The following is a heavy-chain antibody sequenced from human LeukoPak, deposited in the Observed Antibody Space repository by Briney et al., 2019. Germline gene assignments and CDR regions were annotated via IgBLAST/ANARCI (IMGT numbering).Heavy chain of an antibody. D-gene: IGHD3-22*01. J-gene: IGHJ4*02. CDR3: ARDLKWDSSGYYYY. V-gene: IGHV3-7*01. CDR2: IKHDGSEK. Sequence: TGGSLRLSCAASGFTFSSYWMSWVRQAPGKGLEWVANIKHDGSEKYYVDPVKGRFTISRDNAKNSLYLQMNSLRAEDTAVYYCARDLKWDSSGYYYYWGQGTLVTVSS. CDR1: GFTFSSYW.